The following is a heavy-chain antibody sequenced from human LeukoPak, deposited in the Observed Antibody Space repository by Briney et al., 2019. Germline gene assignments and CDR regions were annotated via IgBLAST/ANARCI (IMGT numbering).Heavy chain of an antibody. D-gene: IGHD3-9*01. V-gene: IGHV1-18*04. CDR1: GYTFTGYY. Sequence: GASVKVSCKASGYTFTGYYMHWVRQAPGQGLEWMGWISAYNGNTNYAQKLQGRVTMTTDTSTSTAYMELRSLRSDDTAVYYCARDKNPLYYDILTGYHPDAFDIWGQGTMVTVSS. CDR2: ISAYNGNT. J-gene: IGHJ3*02. CDR3: ARDKNPLYYDILTGYHPDAFDI.